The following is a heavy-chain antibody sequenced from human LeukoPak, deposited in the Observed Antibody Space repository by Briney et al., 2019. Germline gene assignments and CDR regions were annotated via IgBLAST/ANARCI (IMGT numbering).Heavy chain of an antibody. CDR2: IYYSGST. V-gene: IGHV4-59*12. J-gene: IGHJ4*02. CDR3: ARRGYSYMPLDY. CDR1: GGSISSYY. Sequence: SETLSLTCTVSGGSISSYYWSWIRQPPGKGLEWIGYIYYSGSTNYNPSLKSRVTISVDTSKNQFSLKLSSVTAADTAVYYCARRGYSYMPLDYWGQGTLVTVSS. D-gene: IGHD5-18*01.